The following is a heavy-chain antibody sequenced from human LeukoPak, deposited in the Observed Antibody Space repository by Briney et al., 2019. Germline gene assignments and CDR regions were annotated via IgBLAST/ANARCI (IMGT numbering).Heavy chain of an antibody. D-gene: IGHD2-21*02. J-gene: IGHJ6*02. CDR2: IHQRACA. V-gene: IGHV4-34*01. CDR3: ARGPVRDDGLTGISYYFGLDV. CDR1: GGSFTDYY. Sequence: PSETLSLTCAVYGGSFTDYYWSWIRHLPGKGLNCIGEIHQRACANYNPSLWGRVTISADTPKNQFSLHLTSVTAADTATFYCARGPVRDDGLTGISYYFGLDVWGRGTTVTVFS.